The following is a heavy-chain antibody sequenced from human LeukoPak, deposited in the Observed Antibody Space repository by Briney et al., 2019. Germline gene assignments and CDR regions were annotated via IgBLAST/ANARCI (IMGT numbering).Heavy chain of an antibody. CDR2: INTDGSST. J-gene: IGHJ5*02. CDR1: GFTFDDYA. D-gene: IGHD2-2*01. V-gene: IGHV3-74*01. Sequence: QSGGSLRLSCAASGFTFDDYAMHWVRQAPGKGLVWVSRINTDGSSTSYADSVKGRFTISRDNAKNTLYLQMNSLRAEDTAVYYCAREGVVVAPVDPWGQGTLVTVSS. CDR3: AREGVVVAPVDP.